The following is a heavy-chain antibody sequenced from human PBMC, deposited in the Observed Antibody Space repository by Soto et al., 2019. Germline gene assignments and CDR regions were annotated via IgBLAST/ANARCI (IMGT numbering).Heavy chain of an antibody. Sequence: TLSLTCAVSCGSFTSNNWWTWVRQPPGQGLEWIGEIYRTGSTNYNPSLKSRVTISLDKSENQFSLKVTSLTAADTAVYYCASRDPGTSVDYWGQGTLVTVYS. CDR3: ASRDPGTSVDY. CDR1: CGSFTSNNW. D-gene: IGHD1-7*01. J-gene: IGHJ4*02. V-gene: IGHV4-4*02. CDR2: IYRTGST.